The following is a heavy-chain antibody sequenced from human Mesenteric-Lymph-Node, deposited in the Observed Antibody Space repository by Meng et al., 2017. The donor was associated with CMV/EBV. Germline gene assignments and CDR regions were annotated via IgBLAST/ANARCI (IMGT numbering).Heavy chain of an antibody. CDR2: IDPNRGDT. J-gene: IGHJ4*02. Sequence: ASVKVSCKASGYTFSSHWMHWVRQAPGQRLEWMGWIDPNRGDTEYAQKFQGRVTMTRDTSISTVYMELRDLRSDDAAIYYCARGADYWGQGTLVTVSS. V-gene: IGHV1-2*02. CDR3: ARGADY. CDR1: GYTFSSHW.